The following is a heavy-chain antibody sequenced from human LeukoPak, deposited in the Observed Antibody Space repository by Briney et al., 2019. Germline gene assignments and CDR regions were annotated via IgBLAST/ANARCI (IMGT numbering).Heavy chain of an antibody. V-gene: IGHV3-23*01. CDR2: ISGRGDTT. Sequence: GGSLRLSCVASGFTFISYDMSWVRQAPGKGLEWVSAISGRGDTTFYADSVKGRFTISRDNSKSTVFLQLSSLRAEDTAVYYCAKHQVRSHDYWGQGTLVTVSS. CDR3: AKHQVRSHDY. CDR1: GFTFISYD. J-gene: IGHJ4*02. D-gene: IGHD3-3*01.